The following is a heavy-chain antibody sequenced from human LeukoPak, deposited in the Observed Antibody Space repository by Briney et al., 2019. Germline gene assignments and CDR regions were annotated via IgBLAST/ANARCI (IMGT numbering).Heavy chain of an antibody. J-gene: IGHJ4*02. Sequence: ASVKVSCKASGYTFTGYYIHWVRQAPGQGLEWMGWSNPNGGGTNYAQKFQGRVTMTRDTSISTAYMELSRLRSDDTAVYYCATSRGYCSSTSCRDDYYFDYWGQGTLVTVSS. CDR1: GYTFTGYY. V-gene: IGHV1-2*02. CDR3: ATSRGYCSSTSCRDDYYFDY. CDR2: SNPNGGGT. D-gene: IGHD2-2*01.